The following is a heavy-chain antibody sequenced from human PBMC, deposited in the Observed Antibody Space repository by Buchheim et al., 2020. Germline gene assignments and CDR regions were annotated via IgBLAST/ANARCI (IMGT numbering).Heavy chain of an antibody. CDR1: GFIFDNFW. D-gene: IGHD1-26*01. Sequence: DVQLVESGGGLVQSGGSLRLSCEASGFIFDNFWMTWVRQAQGKGLEWVASIAGDGVKISYGDAVKGRFTISRDNSKTSLFLQMDDLRSDDMAVYYCAVGAHYWGQGT. CDR2: IAGDGVKI. J-gene: IGHJ4*02. V-gene: IGHV3-7*01. CDR3: AVGAHY.